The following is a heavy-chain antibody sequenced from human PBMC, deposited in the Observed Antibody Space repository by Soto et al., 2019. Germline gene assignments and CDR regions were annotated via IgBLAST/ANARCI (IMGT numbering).Heavy chain of an antibody. CDR1: GGSISSSSSY. Sequence: SETLSLTCTVSGGSISSSSSYWGWIRQPPGKGPEWIGTIYSGSTYYNPSLKSRVTISVDTSKNQFSLKLSSVAAADTAIYFCATTRGIAVGGSFDYWGKGTLVTVSS. J-gene: IGHJ4*02. CDR2: IYSGST. V-gene: IGHV4-39*01. D-gene: IGHD6-13*01. CDR3: ATTRGIAVGGSFDY.